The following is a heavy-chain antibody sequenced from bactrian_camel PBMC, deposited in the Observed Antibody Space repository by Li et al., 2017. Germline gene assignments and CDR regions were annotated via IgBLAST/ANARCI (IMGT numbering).Heavy chain of an antibody. D-gene: IGHD6*01. V-gene: IGHV3S26*01. CDR2: LRVADGST. J-gene: IGHJ4*01. CDR3: VRGSFWYMDF. CDR1: GFTFSSYF. Sequence: HVQLVESGGGLVQPGGSLRLSCAASGFTFSSYFMYWVRQAPGKGLEWVSSLRVADGSTVYADSVKGQFTISRDNAKNTVYLQMNSLKPEDTAVYYCVRGSFWYMDFWGQGTQVTVS.